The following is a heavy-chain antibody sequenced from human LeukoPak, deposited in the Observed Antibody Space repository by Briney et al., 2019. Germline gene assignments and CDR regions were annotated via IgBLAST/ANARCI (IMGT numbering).Heavy chain of an antibody. Sequence: GGSLRLSCEASGFAFSAHGMSWVRQAPGKGLEWVSAIGGYGTTTYYGDSVRGRFTISRDNSKNTLYLQMNSLRAEDTAVYYCAKDLFRLYCSSTSCYRADFDYWGQGTLVTVSS. CDR3: AKDLFRLYCSSTSCYRADFDY. D-gene: IGHD2-2*01. V-gene: IGHV3-23*01. CDR2: IGGYGTTT. J-gene: IGHJ4*02. CDR1: GFAFSAHG.